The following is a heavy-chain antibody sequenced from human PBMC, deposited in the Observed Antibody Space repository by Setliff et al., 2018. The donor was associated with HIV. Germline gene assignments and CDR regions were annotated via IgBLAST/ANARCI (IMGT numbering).Heavy chain of an antibody. Sequence: SETLSLTCAVSRFSIRSGCHWGWIRQSPRKGLEWIGYIFHNGDTYYNPSLKSRVTISVDTSNNQISLRLNSVTAADTAVYYCARGRLRTVTSLIKKRASYTWLDPWGQGTLVTVSS. CDR2: IFHNGDT. D-gene: IGHD3-16*01. V-gene: IGHV4-38-2*01. CDR3: ARGRLRTVTSLIKKRASYTWLDP. CDR1: RFSIRSGCH. J-gene: IGHJ5*02.